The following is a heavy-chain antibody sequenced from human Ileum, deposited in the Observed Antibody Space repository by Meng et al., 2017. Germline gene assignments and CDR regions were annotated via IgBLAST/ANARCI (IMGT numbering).Heavy chain of an antibody. CDR1: NGSLTNVNNY. V-gene: IGHV4-30-4*01. CDR3: AREFYVDTAMVIDS. Sequence: QVQLQESGPGLVKPSQTLALTCSASNGSLTNVNNYWNWIRQAPGQALEPIGYIYYDGSSYATPSLKSRVTMSIDTSTNQFSLRLDSVTAADTAVYYCAREFYVDTAMVIDSWGPGALVTVSS. J-gene: IGHJ4*02. CDR2: IYYDGSS. D-gene: IGHD5-18*01.